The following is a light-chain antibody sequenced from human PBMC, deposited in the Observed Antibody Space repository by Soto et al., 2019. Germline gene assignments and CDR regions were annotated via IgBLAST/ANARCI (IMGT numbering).Light chain of an antibody. CDR3: QQYGSSPPLT. CDR1: QSVSSS. Sequence: EIVLTQSPGTLSLSPWERATLSCRASQSVSSSLAWYQQKPGQAPRLVIYGASSRATGIPDRFSGSGSGTDFTLTISRLEPEDFAVYYCQQYGSSPPLTFGGGTKVDIK. CDR2: GAS. V-gene: IGKV3-20*01. J-gene: IGKJ4*01.